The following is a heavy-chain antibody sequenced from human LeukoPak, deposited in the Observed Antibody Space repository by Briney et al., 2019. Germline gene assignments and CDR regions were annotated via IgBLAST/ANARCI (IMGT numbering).Heavy chain of an antibody. D-gene: IGHD6-13*01. CDR3: ARGAIAAGGPYYYGMDV. J-gene: IGHJ6*02. CDR1: GYTFTSYY. Sequence: ASVKVSCKPSGYTFTSYYMHWVRQAPGQGLEWMGIINPSGGSTSYAQKFQGRVTMTRDTSTSSVYTELSSLRSEDTAVYYCARGAIAAGGPYYYGMDVWGQGTTVTVAS. CDR2: INPSGGST. V-gene: IGHV1-46*01.